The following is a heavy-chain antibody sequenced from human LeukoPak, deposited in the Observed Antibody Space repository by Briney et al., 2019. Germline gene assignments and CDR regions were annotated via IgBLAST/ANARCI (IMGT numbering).Heavy chain of an antibody. J-gene: IGHJ1*01. D-gene: IGHD3-22*01. CDR2: IYSSGNT. V-gene: IGHV4-61*01. CDR1: GGSVSGESYY. CDR3: ARLSSGRPHEYFQH. Sequence: PSETLSLTCTVSGGSVSGESYYWSWVRQPPGKGLEWIAYIYSSGNTNYNPSLKSRATISLDTSKNQFSLKLTSVTAADTAVYYCARLSSGRPHEYFQHWGQGTLVTVSS.